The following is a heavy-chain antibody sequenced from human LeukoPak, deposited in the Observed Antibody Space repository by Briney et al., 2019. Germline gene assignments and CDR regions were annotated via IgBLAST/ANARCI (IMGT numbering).Heavy chain of an antibody. CDR2: IYYSGST. J-gene: IGHJ5*02. CDR3: AREWIAVARIVGNWFDP. V-gene: IGHV4-31*03. Sequence: ASETLSLTCTVSGGSISSGGYYWSWIRQHPGKGLEWIGYIYYSGSTYYNPSLKSRVTISVDTSKNQFSLKLSSVTAADTAVYYCAREWIAVARIVGNWFDPWGQGTLVTVSS. CDR1: GGSISSGGYY. D-gene: IGHD6-19*01.